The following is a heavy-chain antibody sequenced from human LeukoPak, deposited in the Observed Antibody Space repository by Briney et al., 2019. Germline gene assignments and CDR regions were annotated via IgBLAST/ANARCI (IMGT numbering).Heavy chain of an antibody. Sequence: PGGSLRLSCAASGFTFRNYGMHWVRQAPGKGLEWVAVMWYDGDNKYYVDSVKGRFTISRDSSKNTLYLQMNSLRAEDTAVYYCARGRSGHLWDYFDYWGQGTLVTVSS. CDR2: MWYDGDNK. J-gene: IGHJ4*02. D-gene: IGHD3-3*01. CDR3: ARGRSGHLWDYFDY. V-gene: IGHV3-33*01. CDR1: GFTFRNYG.